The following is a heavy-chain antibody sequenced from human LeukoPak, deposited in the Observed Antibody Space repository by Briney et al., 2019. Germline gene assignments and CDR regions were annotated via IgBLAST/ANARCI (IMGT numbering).Heavy chain of an antibody. D-gene: IGHD1-1*01. J-gene: IGHJ4*02. V-gene: IGHV1-2*02. CDR1: GYTFTDYY. CDR3: AKSNWNADFLDY. Sequence: ASVKVSCKASGYTFTDYYIHWLRQAPGQGLEWMGWISPKSGGIHYTQKFQGRVTMTRDTSISTAYMELSGLRSDDTAVYYCAKSNWNADFLDYWGQGTLITVFS. CDR2: ISPKSGGI.